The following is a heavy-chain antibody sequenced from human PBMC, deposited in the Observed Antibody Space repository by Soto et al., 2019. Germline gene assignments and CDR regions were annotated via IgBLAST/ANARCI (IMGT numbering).Heavy chain of an antibody. CDR2: INAGNGNT. CDR1: GYTFTSYA. D-gene: IGHD2-15*01. J-gene: IGHJ5*02. Sequence: QVQLVRSGAEVKKPGASVKVSCKASGYTFTSYAMHWVRQAPGQRLEWMGWINAGNGNTKYSQKFQGRVTITRDTSASTAYMELSSLRSEDTAVYYCARDAYCSGGSCYSFSNWFDPWGQGTLVTVSS. CDR3: ARDAYCSGGSCYSFSNWFDP. V-gene: IGHV1-3*01.